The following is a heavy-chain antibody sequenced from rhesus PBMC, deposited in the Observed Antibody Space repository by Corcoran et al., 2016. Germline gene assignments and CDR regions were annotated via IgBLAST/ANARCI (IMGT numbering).Heavy chain of an antibody. CDR2: IYGSGSNT. Sequence: QVQLQESGPGLVKPLETLSLTCAVSGGSISSNYWNWIRQPPGKELEWIGYIYGSGSNTPHNPPHKGRVTLSVDTSKSQFSLRLSSVTAADTALYYCASSGYSSWSGGHRFDVWGAGVLVTVSS. CDR3: ASSGYSSWSGGHRFDV. D-gene: IGHD6-13*01. J-gene: IGHJ5-1*01. CDR1: GGSISSNY. V-gene: IGHV4S11*01.